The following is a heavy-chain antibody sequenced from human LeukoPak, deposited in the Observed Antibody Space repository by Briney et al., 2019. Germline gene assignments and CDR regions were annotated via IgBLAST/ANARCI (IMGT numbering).Heavy chain of an antibody. Sequence: ASVKVSCKASGYTFTGYYMHLVRQAPGQGLEWMGRINPNSGGTNYAQRFQGRVTMTRGTSISTAYMELTRMTSDDTAVYYCARGYSGYDLPDYWGQGTLVTVSP. D-gene: IGHD5-12*01. V-gene: IGHV1-2*06. J-gene: IGHJ4*02. CDR3: ARGYSGYDLPDY. CDR2: INPNSGGT. CDR1: GYTFTGYY.